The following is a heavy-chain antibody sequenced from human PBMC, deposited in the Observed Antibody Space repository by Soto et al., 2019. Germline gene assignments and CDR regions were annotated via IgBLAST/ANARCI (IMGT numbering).Heavy chain of an antibody. CDR1: GGTFSSYA. CDR2: IVPLFRTT. J-gene: IGHJ6*02. V-gene: IGHV1-69*06. CDR3: ARGGYSSAWSNLLDRSGLDV. D-gene: IGHD5-12*01. Sequence: QVQLVQSGAEAKKPGSSVKVSCKTSGGTFSSYAINWVRQAPGQGLEWMGGIVPLFRTTNYAQKFQGRVTITADTSTYTVYMELSELRSGYTAVYYCARGGYSSAWSNLLDRSGLDVWGQGTTVTVSS.